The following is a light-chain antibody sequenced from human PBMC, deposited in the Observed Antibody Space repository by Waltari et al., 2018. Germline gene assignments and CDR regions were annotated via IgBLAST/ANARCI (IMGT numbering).Light chain of an antibody. J-gene: IGLJ2*01. CDR3: SSQSSNDVVL. V-gene: IGLV2-14*01. Sequence: QSALTQPASVSGSPGQSVTIFCAGTSNDVGGYNSVSWYQEHPGQAPIVIIYDVSDRPSGVSVRFSGSKPGNAASLTISGLQAEDEADYYCSSQSSNDVVLFGGGTKLTVL. CDR1: SNDVGGYNS. CDR2: DVS.